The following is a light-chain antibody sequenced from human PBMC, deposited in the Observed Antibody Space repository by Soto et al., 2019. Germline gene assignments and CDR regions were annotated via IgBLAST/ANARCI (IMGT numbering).Light chain of an antibody. Sequence: DFQMTQSPSTLSASVGDRVTITCRTSQSISSWLAWYQQKPGKAPKLLIYDASSLESGVPSRFSGSGSGTEFTLTISGLQPDDFATYYCQQYISYSKTFGQGTKVDIK. CDR2: DAS. CDR1: QSISSW. CDR3: QQYISYSKT. V-gene: IGKV1-5*01. J-gene: IGKJ1*01.